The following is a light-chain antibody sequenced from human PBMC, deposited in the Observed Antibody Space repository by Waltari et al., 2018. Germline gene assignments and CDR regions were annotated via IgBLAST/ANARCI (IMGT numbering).Light chain of an antibody. CDR1: SSDVGASNF. CDR3: SSYTSSSSFWV. J-gene: IGLJ3*02. V-gene: IGLV2-14*01. Sequence: QSALTQPASVSGSPGQSITISCTGTSSDVGASNFFSWYQQYPGKAPKVMIYEVTNRPSGVSNRFSGSKSGNTASLSISGLQAEDEADYYCSSYTSSSSFWVFGGGTKVTVL. CDR2: EVT.